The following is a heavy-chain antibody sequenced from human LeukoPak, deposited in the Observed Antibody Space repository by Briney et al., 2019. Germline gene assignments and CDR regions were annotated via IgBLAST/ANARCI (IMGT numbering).Heavy chain of an antibody. CDR2: ISYDGSNK. J-gene: IGHJ5*02. Sequence: PGRSLRLSCAACGFTFSSYGMHWARQAPGKGLEWVAVISYDGSNKYYADSVKGRFTISRDNSKNTLYLQMNSLRAEDTAVYYCARDPRPRYCSGGSCYFNWFDPWGQGALVTVSS. V-gene: IGHV3-30*04. D-gene: IGHD2-15*01. CDR3: ARDPRPRYCSGGSCYFNWFDP. CDR1: GFTFSSYG.